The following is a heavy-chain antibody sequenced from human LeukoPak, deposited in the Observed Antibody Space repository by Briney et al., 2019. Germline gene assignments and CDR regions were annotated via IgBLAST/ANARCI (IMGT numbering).Heavy chain of an antibody. J-gene: IGHJ4*02. Sequence: KPGGSLILSCTAPGFTFSSYSMNWVRQAPGKGLEWVSSFSSSGTYIFYGDAVKGRFTMSRDNAKNSVYLEMNSLGADDTAVYYCARGGDIVDVPIAGFDYWGQGALVTVSS. D-gene: IGHD2-15*01. CDR1: GFTFSSYS. CDR3: ARGGDIVDVPIAGFDY. CDR2: FSSSGTYI. V-gene: IGHV3-21*06.